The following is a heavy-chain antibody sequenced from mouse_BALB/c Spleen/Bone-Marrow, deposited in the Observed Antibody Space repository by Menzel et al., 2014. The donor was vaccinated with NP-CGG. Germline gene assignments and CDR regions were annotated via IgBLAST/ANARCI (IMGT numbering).Heavy chain of an antibody. J-gene: IGHJ2*01. CDR2: IDPADGNT. Sequence: EVQLQHSGAELVKPGASVKLSCTASGFNVKDTYIHWVKQRPEQGLERIGRIDPADGNTKYDPKFQGEATITADTSSNTAYLQLSSLTSEDTAVYYCASYVYGYYFDYWGQGTTLTVSS. CDR1: GFNVKDTY. D-gene: IGHD2-2*01. CDR3: ASYVYGYYFDY. V-gene: IGHV14-3*02.